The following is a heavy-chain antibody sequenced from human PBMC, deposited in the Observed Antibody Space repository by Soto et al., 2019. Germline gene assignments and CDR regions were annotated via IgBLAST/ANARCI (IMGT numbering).Heavy chain of an antibody. CDR2: INHSGST. J-gene: IGHJ6*04. V-gene: IGHV4-34*01. Sequence: SETLSLTCAVYGGSFSGYYWSWIRQPPGKGLEWIGEINHSGSTNYNPSLKSRVTISVDTSKNQFSLKLSSVTAADTAVYYCARGRGFGDRMDVWGKGTTVTVSS. D-gene: IGHD3-10*01. CDR3: ARGRGFGDRMDV. CDR1: GGSFSGYY.